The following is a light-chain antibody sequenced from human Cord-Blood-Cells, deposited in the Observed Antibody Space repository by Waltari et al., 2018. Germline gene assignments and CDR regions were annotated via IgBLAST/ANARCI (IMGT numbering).Light chain of an antibody. J-gene: IGLJ3*02. CDR3: AAWDDSLNGPV. CDR1: SSNIGSNT. V-gene: IGLV1-44*01. Sequence: QSVLTQPPSASGTPGQRVTISCSGSSSNIGSNTVNWYQQRPGTAPKLLIYGNNQRPSGVPDRCSGSKSGTSASLAISGLQSEDEADYYCAAWDDSLNGPVFGGGTKLTVL. CDR2: GNN.